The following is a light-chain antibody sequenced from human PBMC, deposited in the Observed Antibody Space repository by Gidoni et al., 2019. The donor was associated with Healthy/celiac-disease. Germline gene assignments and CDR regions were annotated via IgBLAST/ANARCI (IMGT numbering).Light chain of an antibody. CDR1: QSVSSY. CDR2: DAS. CDR3: QQRSNWPT. Sequence: EIVLPQSPATLSLSPGERATLSCRASQSVSSYLALYQQKPGQAPRLLIYDASNRATGIPARFSGSGSGTDFTLTISSLEPEDFAVYYCQQRSNWPTFGGGTKVEIK. J-gene: IGKJ4*01. V-gene: IGKV3-11*01.